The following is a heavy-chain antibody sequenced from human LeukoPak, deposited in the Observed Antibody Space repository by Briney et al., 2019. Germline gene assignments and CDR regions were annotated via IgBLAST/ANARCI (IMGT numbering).Heavy chain of an antibody. V-gene: IGHV3-21*01. J-gene: IGHJ4*02. CDR2: ISSTSSYI. D-gene: IGHD5-18*01. Sequence: GGSLRLSCAASGFTFSSYSMNWVRQALGKGLEWVSSISSTSSYIYYADSVKGRFTISRDNAENSLYLQMNGLRVEDTAVYYCAGNLLRGYSYGSGDYWGQGTLVTVSS. CDR1: GFTFSSYS. CDR3: AGNLLRGYSYGSGDY.